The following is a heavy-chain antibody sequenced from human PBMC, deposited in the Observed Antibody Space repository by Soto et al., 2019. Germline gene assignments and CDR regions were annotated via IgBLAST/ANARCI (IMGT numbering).Heavy chain of an antibody. Sequence: ASVKVSCKASGYTFIGYVIQWVRQAPGQGLEWMGWINPSSGETAYAQKFQGRVTMTGDTSISTAYMDLITLRSDDTAVYYCATYFKWSDIDYWGQGTTVTVSS. D-gene: IGHD1-26*01. J-gene: IGHJ4*02. CDR1: GYTFIGYV. CDR3: ATYFKWSDIDY. V-gene: IGHV1-2*02. CDR2: INPSSGET.